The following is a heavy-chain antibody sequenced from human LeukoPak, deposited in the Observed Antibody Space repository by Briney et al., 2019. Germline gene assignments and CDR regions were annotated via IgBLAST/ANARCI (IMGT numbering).Heavy chain of an antibody. V-gene: IGHV4-34*01. J-gene: IGHJ3*02. CDR2: INHSGST. CDR3: ARDSGIVGAINAFDI. CDR1: GGSFSGYY. D-gene: IGHD1-26*01. Sequence: KPSETLSLTCAVYGGSFSGYYWSWIRQPPGKGLEWIGEINHSGSTNYNPSLKSRVTISVDTSKNQFSLKLSSVTAADTAVYYCARDSGIVGAINAFDIWGQGTMVTVSS.